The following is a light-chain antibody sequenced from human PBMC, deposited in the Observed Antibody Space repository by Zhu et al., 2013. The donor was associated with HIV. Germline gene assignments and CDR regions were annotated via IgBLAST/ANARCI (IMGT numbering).Light chain of an antibody. Sequence: DIQMTQSPPTLSASVGDRVSITCRASQSISAWLAWYQQKPGKAPTLLIYKASTLQSGVPSRFSGSGYGTEFTLTINSLQSDDFATYYCQQYHSYPFTFGQGSRLEIK. CDR1: QSISAW. J-gene: IGKJ5*01. V-gene: IGKV1-5*03. CDR3: QQYHSYPFT. CDR2: KAS.